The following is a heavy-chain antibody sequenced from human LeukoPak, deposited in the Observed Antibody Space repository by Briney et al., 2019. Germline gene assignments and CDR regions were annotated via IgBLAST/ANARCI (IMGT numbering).Heavy chain of an antibody. Sequence: GGSLRLSCAASGFTFSRYWMHWVRQAPGKGLEWVAVISYDGSNKYYADSVKGRFTISRDNSKNTLYLQMNSLRAEDTAVYYCARQGSGSSNPYYYYGMDVWGQGTTVTVSS. CDR2: ISYDGSNK. J-gene: IGHJ6*02. V-gene: IGHV3-30*03. CDR1: GFTFSRYW. CDR3: ARQGSGSSNPYYYYGMDV. D-gene: IGHD3-10*01.